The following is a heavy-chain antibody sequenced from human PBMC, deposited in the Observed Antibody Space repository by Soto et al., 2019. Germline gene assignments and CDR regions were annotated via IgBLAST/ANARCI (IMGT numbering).Heavy chain of an antibody. V-gene: IGHV3-23*01. CDR3: AKETYYYDSSGYSSGYFDL. D-gene: IGHD3-22*01. CDR2: ISGSGGST. Sequence: PGGSLRLSCAASGFTFSSYAMSWVRQAPGKWLEWVSAISGSGGSTYYADSVKGRFTISRDNSKNTLYLQMNSLRAKDTAVYYCAKETYYYDSSGYSSGYFDLWGRGXLVTVSS. J-gene: IGHJ2*01. CDR1: GFTFSSYA.